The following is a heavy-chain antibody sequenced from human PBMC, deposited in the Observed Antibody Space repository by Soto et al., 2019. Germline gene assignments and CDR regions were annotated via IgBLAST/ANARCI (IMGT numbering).Heavy chain of an antibody. D-gene: IGHD6-6*01. CDR1: GASITSLYYY. J-gene: IGHJ4*02. Sequence: SETLSLTCTVSGASITSLYYYWGWIRQPPGKGLEWIGSSYHSGSTYYAPSLMSRVAMSVDTSKNQFSLKLNSVTAADTAVYYWASRGWGSSSFIDYWGKGTLVTVSS. CDR3: ASRGWGSSSFIDY. CDR2: SYHSGST. V-gene: IGHV4-39*01.